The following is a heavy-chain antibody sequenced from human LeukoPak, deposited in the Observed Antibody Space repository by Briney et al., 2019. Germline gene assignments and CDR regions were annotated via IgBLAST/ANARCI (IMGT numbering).Heavy chain of an antibody. Sequence: SETLSLTCTVSGGSISSYYWSWIRQPPGKGLEWIGYIYYSGSTNYNPSLKSRVTISVDRSKNQFSLKLSSVTAADTAVYYCARNKGSGSYAVYFDYWGQGTLVTVSS. CDR3: ARNKGSGSYAVYFDY. J-gene: IGHJ4*02. V-gene: IGHV4-59*12. CDR2: IYYSGST. D-gene: IGHD3-10*01. CDR1: GGSISSYY.